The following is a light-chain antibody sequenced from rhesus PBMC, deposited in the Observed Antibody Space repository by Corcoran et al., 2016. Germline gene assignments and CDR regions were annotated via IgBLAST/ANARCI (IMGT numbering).Light chain of an antibody. CDR1: QGISSY. CDR3: QQYKSLPFT. CDR2: YAA. Sequence: DIQMTQSPSSVSASVGDRVTITCRASQGISSYFAWSQQKAGKAPKLLIYYAATLQSGVPSIFSGSGVGTEFTLTISSLQPEDIATYYCQQYKSLPFTFGPGTKLEIK. J-gene: IGKJ3*01. V-gene: IGKV1-25*01.